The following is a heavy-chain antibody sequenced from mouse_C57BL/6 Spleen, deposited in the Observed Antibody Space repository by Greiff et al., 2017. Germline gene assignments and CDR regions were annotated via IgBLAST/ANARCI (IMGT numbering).Heavy chain of an antibody. Sequence: VQLQQSGAELVKPGASVKMSCKASGYTFTTYPLEWMKQNHGKSLEWIGNFHPYNDDTKYNEKFKGKATLTVEKSSSTVYLELSRLTSEDSAVYYCARGLYDGYSWFAYWGQGTLVTVSA. J-gene: IGHJ3*01. V-gene: IGHV1-47*01. CDR2: FHPYNDDT. CDR3: ARGLYDGYSWFAY. D-gene: IGHD2-3*01. CDR1: GYTFTTYP.